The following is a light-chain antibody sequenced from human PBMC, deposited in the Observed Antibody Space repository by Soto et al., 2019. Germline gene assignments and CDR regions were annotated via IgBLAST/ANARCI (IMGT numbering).Light chain of an antibody. Sequence: DIQMTQFPSTLSASVGDQVTITCRVSQNIQSFLAWYQQKPGKAPKLLIYLASRLEGGVPSRFSGSGSGTEFTLTINSLQPDDFAIYFCQQYNSHSYYSFGQGTKLEVK. V-gene: IGKV1-5*03. J-gene: IGKJ2*03. CDR3: QQYNSHSYYS. CDR2: LAS. CDR1: QNIQSF.